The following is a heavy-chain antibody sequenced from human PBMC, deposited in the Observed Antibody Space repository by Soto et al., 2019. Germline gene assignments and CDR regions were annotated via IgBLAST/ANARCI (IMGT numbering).Heavy chain of an antibody. CDR2: VLGSGGST. J-gene: IGHJ3*02. V-gene: IGHV3-23*01. CDR1: GFTFSSYA. CDR3: ARKGPPRDAFDI. Sequence: GGSLSLSCAASGFTFSSYAMSWVRQTPGKGLEWVSGVLGSGGSTFYADSVKGRFTISRDNSKNTLYVQMNSLRAEDTAIYYCARKGPPRDAFDIWGQGTMVTVSS.